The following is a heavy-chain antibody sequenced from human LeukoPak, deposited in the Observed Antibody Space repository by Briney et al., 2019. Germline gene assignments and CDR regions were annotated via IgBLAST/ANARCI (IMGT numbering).Heavy chain of an antibody. V-gene: IGHV3-74*01. Sequence: GGSLRLSCTASGFTFGDHAMSWVRQAPGKGLVWVSRISGDGSATIYADSVKGRFTISRDNAENTMYLQMNSLTVEDTAVYYCTRRVSATRWFDPWGQGTLVTVSS. D-gene: IGHD2-15*01. J-gene: IGHJ5*02. CDR3: TRRVSATRWFDP. CDR2: ISGDGSAT. CDR1: GFTFGDHA.